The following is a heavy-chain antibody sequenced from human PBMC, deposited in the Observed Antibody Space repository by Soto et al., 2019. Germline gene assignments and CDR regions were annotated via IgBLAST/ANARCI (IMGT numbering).Heavy chain of an antibody. D-gene: IGHD6-13*01. CDR1: GFTFSSYA. J-gene: IGHJ4*02. CDR2: ISYDGRNK. Sequence: QVQLVESGGGVVQPGRSLRLSCAASGFTFSSYAMHWVRQAPGKGLEWVAVISYDGRNKYYADSVKGRFTISRDNSKNTLYLQMNSLRAEDTAGYYCARDGRGIAAAKAPRERWGEGTQVTVSS. V-gene: IGHV3-30*04. CDR3: ARDGRGIAAAKAPRER.